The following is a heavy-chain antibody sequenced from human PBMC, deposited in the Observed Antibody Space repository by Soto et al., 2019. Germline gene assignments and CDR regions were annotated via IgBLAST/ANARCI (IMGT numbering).Heavy chain of an antibody. CDR2: INTNTGNP. CDR1: GYTFTNYA. CDR3: ARSYGSGSYYPLYYYYYYGMDV. D-gene: IGHD3-10*01. J-gene: IGHJ6*02. V-gene: IGHV7-4-1*01. Sequence: GASVKVSCKASGYTFTNYAIHWVRQAPGQALEWMGWINTNTGNPTYAQGFTGRFVFSLDTSVSTAYLQICSLKAEDTAVYYCARSYGSGSYYPLYYYYYYGMDVWGQGTTVTVSS.